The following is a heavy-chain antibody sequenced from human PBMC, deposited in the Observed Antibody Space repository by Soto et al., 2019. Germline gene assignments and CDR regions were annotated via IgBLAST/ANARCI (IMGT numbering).Heavy chain of an antibody. CDR2: INAGNGNT. CDR3: ARSFYWSDFTDY. CDR1: GYMFSKYA. Sequence: ASVKVSCKASGYMFSKYAMHWMRQAPGQRPEWMGWINAGNGNTRYSEKFQGRVTFSTDLSANTASLELSRLRSEDTAVYYCARSFYWSDFTDYWGPGTLVTVSS. D-gene: IGHD3-3*01. J-gene: IGHJ4*02. V-gene: IGHV1-3*01.